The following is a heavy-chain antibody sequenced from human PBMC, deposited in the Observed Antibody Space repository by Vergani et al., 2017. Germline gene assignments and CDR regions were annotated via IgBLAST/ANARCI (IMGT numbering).Heavy chain of an antibody. CDR2: VYPADSDT. V-gene: IGHV5-51*01. CDR3: ARKYSFGLFDC. D-gene: IGHD5-18*01. J-gene: IGHJ4*02. Sequence: EVQLVQSRAEVKKPGESLKISCKASGYNFTNSWIGWVRQMPGKGLEWMGVVYPADSDTRYSPSFQGQVTISADKSISTAYLQWNSLKASDTAIYFCARKYSFGLFDCWGQGIPVTVSS. CDR1: GYNFTNSW.